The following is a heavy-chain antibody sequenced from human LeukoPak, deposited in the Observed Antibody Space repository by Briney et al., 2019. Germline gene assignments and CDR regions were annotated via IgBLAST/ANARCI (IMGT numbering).Heavy chain of an antibody. CDR3: ARRSYGGNSEGWYFDL. V-gene: IGHV1-69*13. Sequence: SVKVSCKASGGTFSSYAISWVRQAPGQGLEWMGGIIPIFGTANYAQKFQGRVTITADESTSTAYMELSSLRSEDTAVYYCARRSYGGNSEGWYFDLWGRGTLVTVSS. CDR2: IIPIFGTA. J-gene: IGHJ2*01. D-gene: IGHD4-23*01. CDR1: GGTFSSYA.